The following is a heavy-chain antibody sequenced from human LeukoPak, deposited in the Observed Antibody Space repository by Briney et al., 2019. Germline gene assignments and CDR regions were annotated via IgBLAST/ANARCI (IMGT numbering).Heavy chain of an antibody. Sequence: GGSLRLSCAASGFTFSGSAMHWVRQASGKGLEWVGRIRSKANSYATAYAASVKGRFTISRDDSKNTAYLQMNSLKTEDTAVYYCTGTDSSGWRDSDYWGQGTPVTVSS. CDR1: GFTFSGSA. CDR3: TGTDSSGWRDSDY. D-gene: IGHD6-19*01. V-gene: IGHV3-73*01. CDR2: IRSKANSYAT. J-gene: IGHJ4*02.